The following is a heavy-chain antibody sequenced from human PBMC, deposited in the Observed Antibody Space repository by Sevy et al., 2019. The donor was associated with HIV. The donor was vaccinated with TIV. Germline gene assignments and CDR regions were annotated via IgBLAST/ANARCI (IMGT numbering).Heavy chain of an antibody. CDR2: TYYRSKWFN. CDR3: AERTNVVYYYGMDV. Sequence: SQTLSLTCAISGDSVSSYRASWNWIRQSPSRGLEWLGRTYYRSKWFNDYATSVKSRITINADTSKNQFSLQLNSVTPEDTAVYYCAERTNVVYYYGMDVWAQGTTVTVSS. V-gene: IGHV6-1*01. J-gene: IGHJ6*02. CDR1: GDSVSSYRAS.